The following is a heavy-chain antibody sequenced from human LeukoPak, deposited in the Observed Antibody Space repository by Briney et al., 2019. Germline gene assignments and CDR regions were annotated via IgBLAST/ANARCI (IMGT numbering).Heavy chain of an antibody. D-gene: IGHD3-10*01. CDR2: ISAYNGNT. Sequence: ASVKVSCKASGYTFTSYGISWVRQAPGQGLEWMGWISAYNGNTNYAQKLQGRVTMTTDTSTSTAYMELRSLRSDDTAAYYCARFTTRWFGELLYYYYGMDVWGKGTTVTVSS. V-gene: IGHV1-18*04. J-gene: IGHJ6*04. CDR1: GYTFTSYG. CDR3: ARFTTRWFGELLYYYYGMDV.